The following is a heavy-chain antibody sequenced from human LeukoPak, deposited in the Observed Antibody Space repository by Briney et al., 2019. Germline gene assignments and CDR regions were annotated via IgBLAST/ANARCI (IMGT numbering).Heavy chain of an antibody. CDR2: IYTSGST. D-gene: IGHD2-2*01. CDR1: GGSISSYY. J-gene: IGHJ6*03. Sequence: PSETLSLTCTVSGGSISSYYWSWIRQPAGKGLEWIGRIYTSGSTNYNPSLKSRVTMSVDTSKNQFSLQLSSVPAADTAVYYCARGPGQLLVGYYYYYMDVWGKGTTVTVSS. CDR3: ARGPGQLLVGYYYYYMDV. V-gene: IGHV4-4*07.